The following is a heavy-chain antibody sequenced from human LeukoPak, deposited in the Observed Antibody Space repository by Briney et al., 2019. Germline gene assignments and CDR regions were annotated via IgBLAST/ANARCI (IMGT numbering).Heavy chain of an antibody. D-gene: IGHD3-10*01. J-gene: IGHJ4*02. V-gene: IGHV3-23*01. CDR3: AKSGGLYGSGSPFDY. CDR2: ISGSGGST. CDR1: GFTFSSYA. Sequence: GGSLRLSCAASGFTFSSYAMSCVRQAPGKGLEWVSAISGSGGSTYYADSVKGRFTISRDNSKNTLYLQMNSLRAEDTAVYYCAKSGGLYGSGSPFDYWGQGTLVTVSS.